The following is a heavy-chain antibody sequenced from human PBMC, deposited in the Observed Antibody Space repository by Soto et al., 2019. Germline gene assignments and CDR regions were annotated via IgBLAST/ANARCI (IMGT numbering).Heavy chain of an antibody. D-gene: IGHD2-21*02. Sequence: QVQLVESGGGVVQPGRSLRLSCAASGFTFSSYGMHWVRQAPGKGLEWVAVISYDGSNKYYADSVKGRFTISRDNSKNTLYLQMNSLRAEDTAVYYCAKCSPAYCGVDCYCWYFDLWGRGTLVTVSS. CDR3: AKCSPAYCGVDCYCWYFDL. CDR2: ISYDGSNK. V-gene: IGHV3-30*18. CDR1: GFTFSSYG. J-gene: IGHJ2*01.